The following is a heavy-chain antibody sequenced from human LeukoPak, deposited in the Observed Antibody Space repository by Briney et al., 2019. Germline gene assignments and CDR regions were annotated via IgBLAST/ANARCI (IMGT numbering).Heavy chain of an antibody. J-gene: IGHJ6*03. CDR2: VYTGDSDT. D-gene: IGHD5-12*01. CDR1: GYSFTSYW. V-gene: IGHV5-51*01. CDR3: ARRSSDLENYYYYMDV. Sequence: GESLKISCKGSGYSFTSYWIGWVRQIPGKGLGWMGIVYTGDSDTRYSPSFQGQVTISADKSISTAYLQWSSLKASDTAMYYCARRSSDLENYYYYMDVWGKGTTVSVSS.